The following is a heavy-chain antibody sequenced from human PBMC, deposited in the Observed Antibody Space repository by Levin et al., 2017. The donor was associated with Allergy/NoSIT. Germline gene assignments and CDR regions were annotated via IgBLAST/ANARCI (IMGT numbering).Heavy chain of an antibody. V-gene: IGHV3-13*01. Sequence: PGGSLRLSCAASGFTFSDYGMHWARRATGKGLEWVSGISSAGDTYYAGSVKGRFIISRENAKNSLYLQMNSLGDGDTAVYYCARGKYVGASSGWLDPWGQGTLVTVSS. CDR1: GFTFSDYG. J-gene: IGHJ5*02. D-gene: IGHD1-26*01. CDR2: ISSAGDT. CDR3: ARGKYVGASSGWLDP.